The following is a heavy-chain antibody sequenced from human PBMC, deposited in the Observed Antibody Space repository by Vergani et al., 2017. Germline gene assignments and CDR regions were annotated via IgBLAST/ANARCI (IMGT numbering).Heavy chain of an antibody. CDR3: AREGGVGLRVHDAFDI. J-gene: IGHJ3*02. CDR2: IYYSGST. D-gene: IGHD4-17*01. Sequence: QLQLQESGPGLVKPSETLSLTCTVSGGSISSSSYYWGWIRQPPGKGLEWIGSIYYSGSTYYNPSLKSRVTISVDTSKNQFSLKLSSVTAADTAVYYCAREGGVGLRVHDAFDIWGQGTMVTVSS. V-gene: IGHV4-39*02. CDR1: GGSISSSSYY.